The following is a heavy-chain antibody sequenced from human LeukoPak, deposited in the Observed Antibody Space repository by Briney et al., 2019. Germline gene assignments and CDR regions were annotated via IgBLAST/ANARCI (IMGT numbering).Heavy chain of an antibody. CDR3: AKDRKRSIDY. J-gene: IGHJ4*02. D-gene: IGHD5/OR15-5a*01. Sequence: GGSLRLSCAASGFTFSSYWMSWVRQAPGKGLEWVANIKQDGSEKYYADSVKGRFTISRDNSKNTLYLQMNSLRAEDTAVYYCAKDRKRSIDYWGQGTLVTVSS. CDR2: IKQDGSEK. CDR1: GFTFSSYW. V-gene: IGHV3-7*01.